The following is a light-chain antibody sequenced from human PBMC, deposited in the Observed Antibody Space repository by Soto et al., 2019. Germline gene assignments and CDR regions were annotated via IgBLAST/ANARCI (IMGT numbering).Light chain of an antibody. CDR2: DAS. CDR3: QQYDDLPIT. J-gene: IGKJ5*01. Sequence: DIQMTQSPSSLFASVGDRVTITCRASQDISHFLNWYQQKPGKAPELLIYDASNLQTGVPSRFSGRGSGTDFTFTISSLQPDDSGTYYCQQYDDLPITFGQGTRLEI. CDR1: QDISHF. V-gene: IGKV1-33*01.